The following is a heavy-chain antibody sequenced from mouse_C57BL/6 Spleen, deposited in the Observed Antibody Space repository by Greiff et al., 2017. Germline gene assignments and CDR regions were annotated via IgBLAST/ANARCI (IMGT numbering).Heavy chain of an antibody. V-gene: IGHV1-74*01. D-gene: IGHD2-3*01. CDR2: IHPSDSDT. J-gene: IGHJ4*01. Sequence: VQLQQPGAELVKPGASVKVSCKASGYTFTSYWMHWVKQRPGQGLEWIGRIHPSDSDTNYTQKFKGKATLTVDKSSPTAYMQLSSLTSEFSAVYYGAIEGKDGYTNYVMDYGGQGNAVTVSS. CDR3: AIEGKDGYTNYVMDY. CDR1: GYTFTSYW.